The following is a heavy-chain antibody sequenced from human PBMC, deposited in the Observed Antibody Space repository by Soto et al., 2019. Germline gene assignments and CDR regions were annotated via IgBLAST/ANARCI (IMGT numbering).Heavy chain of an antibody. V-gene: IGHV3-21*01. CDR3: ARGTIFGVVIWPPDAFDI. CDR2: ISSSSSYI. CDR1: GFTFSSYS. Sequence: GGSLRLSCAASGFTFSSYSMNWVRQAPGKGLEWVSSISSSSSYIYYADSVKGRFTISRDNAKNSLYLQMNSLRAEDTAVYYCARGTIFGVVIWPPDAFDIWGQGTMVTVSS. J-gene: IGHJ3*02. D-gene: IGHD3-3*01.